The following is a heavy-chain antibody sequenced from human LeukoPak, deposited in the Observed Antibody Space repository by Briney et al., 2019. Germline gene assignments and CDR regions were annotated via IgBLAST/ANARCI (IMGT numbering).Heavy chain of an antibody. J-gene: IGHJ4*02. CDR1: GGSFSGYY. Sequence: PSETLSLTCAVYGGSFSGYYWSWIRQPPGKGLEWIGEINHSGGTNYNPSLKSRVTISVDTSKNQFSLKLSSVTAADTAVYYCARGFGYSYGFRRHYFDYWGQGTLVTVSS. CDR2: INHSGGT. D-gene: IGHD5-18*01. CDR3: ARGFGYSYGFRRHYFDY. V-gene: IGHV4-34*01.